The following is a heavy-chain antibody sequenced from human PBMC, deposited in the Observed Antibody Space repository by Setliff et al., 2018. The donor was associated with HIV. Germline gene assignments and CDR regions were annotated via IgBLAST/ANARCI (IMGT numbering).Heavy chain of an antibody. V-gene: IGHV1-69*04. D-gene: IGHD3-10*01. CDR1: GDIFNNNA. CDR2: IIPIFGLA. J-gene: IGHJ3*02. CDR3: ARAEFLGPESDFDI. Sequence: SVKVSCKASGDIFNNNAINWVRQAPGQGLEWMGRIIPIFGLANYARKFQGRVTITADKSTSTAYLELSSLTYDDTAIYYCARAEFLGPESDFDIWGQGTMVTVS.